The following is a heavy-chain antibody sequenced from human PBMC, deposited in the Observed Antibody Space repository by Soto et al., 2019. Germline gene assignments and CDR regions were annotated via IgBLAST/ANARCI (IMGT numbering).Heavy chain of an antibody. Sequence: QVQLQESGPGLVKPSQTLSLTCTVSGASITSGGFYWTWLRQHPGNGLEWIGCIFYRGSTYYNPSLKIRVTISEDTSKNQFSLKLTSVTAADTALYYCASPVYGGNSLALLYWGQGTLVTVSS. CDR3: ASPVYGGNSLALLY. J-gene: IGHJ4*02. CDR1: GASITSGGFY. V-gene: IGHV4-31*03. CDR2: IFYRGST. D-gene: IGHD2-21*02.